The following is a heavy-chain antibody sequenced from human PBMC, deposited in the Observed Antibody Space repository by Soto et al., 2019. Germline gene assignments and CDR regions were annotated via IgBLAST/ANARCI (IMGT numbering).Heavy chain of an antibody. Sequence: PSETLSLTCAVYGGCFSGYYWSWIRQPPGKGLEWIGEINHSGSTNYNPSLKSRVTISVDTSKNQFSLKLSSVTAADTAVYYCARGRNASVCYFDYWGQGTLVTVSS. CDR2: INHSGST. CDR1: GGCFSGYY. D-gene: IGHD2-8*01. V-gene: IGHV4-34*01. CDR3: ARGRNASVCYFDY. J-gene: IGHJ4*02.